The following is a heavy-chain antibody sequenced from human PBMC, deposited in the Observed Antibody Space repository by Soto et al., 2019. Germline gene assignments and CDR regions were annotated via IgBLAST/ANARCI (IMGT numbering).Heavy chain of an antibody. Sequence: SVKVSYKASGGTFSSYAISWVRQAPGQGLEWMGGIIPIFGTANYAQKFQGRVTITADESTSTAYMELSSLRSEDTAVYYCARDSVRSSGWYLFDYWGQGTLVTVSS. V-gene: IGHV1-69*13. D-gene: IGHD6-19*01. CDR3: ARDSVRSSGWYLFDY. J-gene: IGHJ4*02. CDR2: IIPIFGTA. CDR1: GGTFSSYA.